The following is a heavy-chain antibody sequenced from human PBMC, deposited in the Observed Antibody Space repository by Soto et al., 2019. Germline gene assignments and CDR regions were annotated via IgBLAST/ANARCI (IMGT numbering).Heavy chain of an antibody. Sequence: EVQLVESGGGLVKPGGSLRLSCAASGFTFSDAWMSWVRQAPGKGLEWVGRIKSKTDGGTTDYAAPVKGRFTNSIDDANDALYLQMNSLKPDDTAVYYCTTDRGRRAGYAQDYWGQGTLVTGSS. CDR1: GFTFSDAW. V-gene: IGHV3-15*01. CDR2: IKSKTDGGTT. D-gene: IGHD5-18*01. CDR3: TTDRGRRAGYAQDY. J-gene: IGHJ4*02.